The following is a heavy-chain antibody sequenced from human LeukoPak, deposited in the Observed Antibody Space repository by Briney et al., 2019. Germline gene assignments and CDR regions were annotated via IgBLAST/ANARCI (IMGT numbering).Heavy chain of an antibody. D-gene: IGHD3-9*01. CDR3: ARGVNDILTGYYFDY. V-gene: IGHV3-30*04. CDR2: ISYDGSNK. Sequence: GRSLRLSCAASGFTFSSYAMPWVRQAPGKGLEWVAVISYDGSNKYYADSVKGRFTISRDNSKNTLYLQMNSLRAEDTAVYYCARGVNDILTGYYFDYWGQGTLVTVSS. CDR1: GFTFSSYA. J-gene: IGHJ4*02.